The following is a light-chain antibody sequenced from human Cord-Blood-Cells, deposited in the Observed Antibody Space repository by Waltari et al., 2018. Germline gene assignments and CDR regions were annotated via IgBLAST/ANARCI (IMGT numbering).Light chain of an antibody. CDR1: SSDVGGYNY. CDR3: CSYAGSYTRV. CDR2: DVS. Sequence: QSALPQPRSVSGSPGQSVTIPCTGTSSDVGGYNYLSWYQQPPGKAPNLMIYDVSKRPSGVPDSFSGSKSGNTASLTISGRQAEDEADYYCCSYAGSYTRVFGGGTKLTVL. J-gene: IGLJ3*02. V-gene: IGLV2-11*01.